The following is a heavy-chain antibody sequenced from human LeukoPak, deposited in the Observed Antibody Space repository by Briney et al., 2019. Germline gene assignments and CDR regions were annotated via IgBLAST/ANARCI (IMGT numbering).Heavy chain of an antibody. V-gene: IGHV3-30*02. D-gene: IGHD3-22*01. Sequence: PGGSLRLSCAASGFTFDDYGMHWVRQAPGKGLEWVAFIRYDGSNKYYADSVKGRFTISRDNSKNTLYLQMNSLRAEDTAVYYCAKDRVSGDSSGYYPDYWGQGTLVTVSS. J-gene: IGHJ4*02. CDR1: GFTFDDYG. CDR2: IRYDGSNK. CDR3: AKDRVSGDSSGYYPDY.